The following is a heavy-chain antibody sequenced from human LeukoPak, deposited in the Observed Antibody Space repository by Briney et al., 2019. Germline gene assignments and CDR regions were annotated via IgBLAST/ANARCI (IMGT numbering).Heavy chain of an antibody. J-gene: IGHJ4*02. D-gene: IGHD6-6*01. CDR2: IYYSGST. CDR1: GGSISSSSYY. V-gene: IGHV4-39*07. CDR3: ARSLPVYSSLLHFDY. Sequence: SETLSLTCTVSGGSISSSSYYWGWIRQPPGKGLEWIGSIYYSGSTYYNPSLKSRVTISVDTSKNQFSLKLSSVTAADTAVYYCARSLPVYSSLLHFDYWGQGTLVTVSS.